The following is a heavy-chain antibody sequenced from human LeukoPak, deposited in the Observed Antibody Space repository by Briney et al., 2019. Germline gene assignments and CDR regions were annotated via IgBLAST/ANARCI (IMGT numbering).Heavy chain of an antibody. CDR3: ANGGWLVQFDY. CDR1: GFTISNYW. V-gene: IGHV3-21*01. CDR2: ISSSSSYI. J-gene: IGHJ4*02. Sequence: GGSLRLSCVGSGFTISNYWMHWVRQAPGKGLEWVSFISSSSSYIYYADSVKGRFTTSRDNAKNSLYLQMNSLRVEDTAVYYCANGGWLVQFDYWGQGTLVTVSS. D-gene: IGHD6-19*01.